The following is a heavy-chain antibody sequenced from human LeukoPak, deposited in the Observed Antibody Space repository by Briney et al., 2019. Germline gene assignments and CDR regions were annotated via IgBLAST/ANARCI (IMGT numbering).Heavy chain of an antibody. D-gene: IGHD3-10*01. V-gene: IGHV1-69*04. CDR3: ARTIYGSGSYLHYYYYYYGMDV. Sequence: SVKVSCKASGGTFSSYAISWVRQAPGQGLEWMGRIIPILGIANYAQKFQGRVTITADKSTSTAYMELSSLRSEDTAVYYCARTIYGSGSYLHYYYYYYGMDVWGQGTTVTVSS. J-gene: IGHJ6*02. CDR1: GGTFSSYA. CDR2: IIPILGIA.